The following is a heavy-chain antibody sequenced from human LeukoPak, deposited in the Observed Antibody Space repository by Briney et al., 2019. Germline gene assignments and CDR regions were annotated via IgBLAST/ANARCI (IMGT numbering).Heavy chain of an antibody. D-gene: IGHD4-11*01. CDR3: AKDPRRLQANGLDY. CDR1: GFTFSSYG. CDR2: VRYDENNK. Sequence: GGSLRLSCAASGFTFSSYGMHWVRQAPDKGLEWVAFVRYDENNKYYADSVKGRFTISRDNSKNTLYLQMNSLRPEDTAVYYCAKDPRRLQANGLDYWGQGTLVTVSS. V-gene: IGHV3-30*02. J-gene: IGHJ4*02.